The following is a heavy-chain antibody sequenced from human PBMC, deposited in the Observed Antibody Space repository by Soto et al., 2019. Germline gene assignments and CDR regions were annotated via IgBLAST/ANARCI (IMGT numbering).Heavy chain of an antibody. J-gene: IGHJ4*02. CDR1: GFTFSSYG. CDR3: AKDRGYDSYGRATLGPLDY. D-gene: IGHD5-18*01. Sequence: GGFLRLSCAASGFTFSSYGMHWVRQAPGKGLEWVAVISYDGSNKYYADSVKGRFTISRDNSKNTLYLQMNSLRAEDTAVYYCAKDRGYDSYGRATLGPLDYWGQGTLVTVSS. V-gene: IGHV3-30*18. CDR2: ISYDGSNK.